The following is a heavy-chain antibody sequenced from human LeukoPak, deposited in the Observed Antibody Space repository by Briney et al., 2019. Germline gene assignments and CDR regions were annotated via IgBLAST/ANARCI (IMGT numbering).Heavy chain of an antibody. V-gene: IGHV1-69*06. CDR3: ARAVAGSSFDY. D-gene: IGHD6-19*01. CDR2: IIPIFGTA. Sequence: GASVKVSCKASGYSFSDYYMHWVRLAPGQGLEWMGGIIPIFGTANYAQKFQGRVTITADKSTSTAYMELSSLRSEDTAVYYCARAVAGSSFDYWGQGTLVTVSS. J-gene: IGHJ4*02. CDR1: GYSFSDYY.